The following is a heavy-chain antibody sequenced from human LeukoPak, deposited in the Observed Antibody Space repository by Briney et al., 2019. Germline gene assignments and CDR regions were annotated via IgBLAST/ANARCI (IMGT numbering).Heavy chain of an antibody. CDR1: GFTFNTYS. D-gene: IGHD3-9*01. Sequence: GSLRLSCAASGFTFNTYSMNWVRQAPGKGLEWLSYVKSGNYDIQYADSVTGRFTVSRDSATNSLYLQMNDLKAEDTAVYYCARDSDWAFDYWGQGSPATVSS. V-gene: IGHV3-48*01. J-gene: IGHJ4*02. CDR3: ARDSDWAFDY. CDR2: VKSGNYDI.